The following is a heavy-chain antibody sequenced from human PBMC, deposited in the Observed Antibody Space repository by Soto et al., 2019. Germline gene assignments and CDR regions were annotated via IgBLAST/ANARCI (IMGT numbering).Heavy chain of an antibody. CDR2: ISYDGSNK. Sequence: QVQLVESGGGVVQPGRSLRLSCAASGFTFSSYGMHWVRQAPVKGLEWVAVISYDGSNKYYADSVKGRFTISRDNSKNTLYLQMNSLRAEDTAVYYCARSTYDFWSGYTSGYYYMDVWGKGTTVTVSS. J-gene: IGHJ6*03. CDR3: ARSTYDFWSGYTSGYYYMDV. D-gene: IGHD3-3*01. V-gene: IGHV3-30*03. CDR1: GFTFSSYG.